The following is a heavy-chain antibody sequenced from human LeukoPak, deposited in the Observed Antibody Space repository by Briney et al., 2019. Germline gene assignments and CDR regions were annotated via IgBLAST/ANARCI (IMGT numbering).Heavy chain of an antibody. J-gene: IGHJ4*02. CDR3: ARHSSGWYASAFDY. D-gene: IGHD6-19*01. CDR1: GGSISSYY. V-gene: IGHV4-59*04. Sequence: PSETLSLTCTVSGGSISSYYWSWIRQPPGKGLEWIGYIYYSGSTYYNPSLKSRVTISVDTSKNQFSLKLSSVTAADTAVYYCARHSSGWYASAFDYWGQGTLVTVSS. CDR2: IYYSGST.